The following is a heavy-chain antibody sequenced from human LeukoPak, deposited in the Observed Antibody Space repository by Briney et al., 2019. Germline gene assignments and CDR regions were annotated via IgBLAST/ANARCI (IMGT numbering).Heavy chain of an antibody. CDR1: GFTFSDYD. CDR2: ITNGGSTI. D-gene: IGHD3-9*01. CDR3: ARSLGLTGGGVDV. J-gene: IGHJ6*02. V-gene: IGHV3-11*01. Sequence: NPGGSLRLSCAASGFTFSDYDMNWVRQAPGKGLEWVSYITNGGSTIHHADSVKGRFTISRDNAKKTLYLQMNSLRAEDTAVYYCARSLGLTGGGVDVWGQGTTVTVSS.